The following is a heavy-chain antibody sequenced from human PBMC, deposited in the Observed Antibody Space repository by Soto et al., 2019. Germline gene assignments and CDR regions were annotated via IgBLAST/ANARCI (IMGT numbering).Heavy chain of an antibody. V-gene: IGHV3-23*01. CDR2: ISGSGGST. Sequence: GGSLRLSCAASGFTFSSYAMSWVRQAPGKGLEWVSAISGSGGSTYYADSVKVRVTISRDKYKNKLYLQMNSMSAEDTAVYYCAKDVLLPSIVLMVYARDLDYWGQGTMVTVSS. J-gene: IGHJ4*02. CDR1: GFTFSSYA. CDR3: AKDVLLPSIVLMVYARDLDY. D-gene: IGHD2-8*01.